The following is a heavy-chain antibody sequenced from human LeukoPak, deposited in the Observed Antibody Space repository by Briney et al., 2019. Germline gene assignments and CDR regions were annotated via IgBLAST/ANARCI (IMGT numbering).Heavy chain of an antibody. CDR2: INPSSGDT. CDR3: ARRESRWGSSWVTDLDC. J-gene: IGHJ4*02. V-gene: IGHV1-2*02. Sequence: ASVKVSCKASGYTFTSYDINWVRQATGQGLEWMGWINPSSGDTNYAQKFQGRVTMTRDTSISTAYMELSRLRSDDTAVYYCARRESRWGSSWVTDLDCWGQGTLVTVSS. CDR1: GYTFTSYD. D-gene: IGHD6-13*01.